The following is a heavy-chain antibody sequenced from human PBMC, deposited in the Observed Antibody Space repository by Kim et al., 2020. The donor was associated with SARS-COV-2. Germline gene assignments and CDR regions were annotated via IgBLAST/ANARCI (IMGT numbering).Heavy chain of an antibody. V-gene: IGHV1-8*01. D-gene: IGHD6-13*01. J-gene: IGHJ1*01. CDR1: GYTFTSYD. CDR2: MNPNSGNT. Sequence: ASVKVSCKASGYTFTSYDINWVRQATGQGLEWMGWMNPNSGNTGYAQKFQGIVTMTRNTSISTAYMELSSLRSEDTAVYYCASRTAAGPQDDFQHWGQGTLVTVSS. CDR3: ASRTAAGPQDDFQH.